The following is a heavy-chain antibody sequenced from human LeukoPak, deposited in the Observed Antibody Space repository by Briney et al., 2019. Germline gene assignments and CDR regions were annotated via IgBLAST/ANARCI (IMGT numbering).Heavy chain of an antibody. CDR1: GLTFSSYS. J-gene: IGHJ4*02. Sequence: GGSLRLSCAASGLTFSSYSMNWVRQAPGKGLEWVSSISSSSSYIYYADSVKGRFTISRDNAKNSLYLQTNSLRAEDTAVYYCARDRRTEGFDYWGQGTLVTVSS. V-gene: IGHV3-21*01. CDR2: ISSSSSYI. CDR3: ARDRRTEGFDY.